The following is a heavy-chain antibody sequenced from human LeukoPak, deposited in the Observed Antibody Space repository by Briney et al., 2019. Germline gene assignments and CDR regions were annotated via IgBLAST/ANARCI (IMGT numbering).Heavy chain of an antibody. J-gene: IGHJ5*02. D-gene: IGHD5-12*01. CDR3: ARGPSIWWLANYGGGSWFDP. CDR2: IYYSGST. Sequence: SETLSLTCTVSGGSISSSSYYWGWIRQPPGKGLEWIGSIYYSGSTYYNPSLKSRVNISVDTSKNQFSLKLSSVTAADTAVYYCARGPSIWWLANYGGGSWFDPWGQGTLVTVSS. V-gene: IGHV4-39*07. CDR1: GGSISSSSYY.